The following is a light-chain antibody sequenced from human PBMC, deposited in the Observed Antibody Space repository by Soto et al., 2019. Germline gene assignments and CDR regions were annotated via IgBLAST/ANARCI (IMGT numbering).Light chain of an antibody. CDR1: SSNIGAGYD. V-gene: IGLV1-40*01. Sequence: QSVLTQPPSVSGAPGQRVTISCTGSSSNIGAGYDVYWYQQLPGTAPKLLIYGNSNRPTGAPDRFSGSKSGTPASLAITGLQAEDEADYSCQSYHRSLSYVFGTGTKLTVL. CDR3: QSYHRSLSYV. CDR2: GNS. J-gene: IGLJ1*01.